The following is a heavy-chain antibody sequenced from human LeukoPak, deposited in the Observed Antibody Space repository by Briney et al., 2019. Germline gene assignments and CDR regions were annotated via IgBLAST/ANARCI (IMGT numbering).Heavy chain of an antibody. CDR2: ISSSSSYI. CDR3: ARDLNGVGATTSGGGAY. D-gene: IGHD1-26*01. J-gene: IGHJ4*02. V-gene: IGHV3-21*01. CDR1: GFTFDDYG. Sequence: GGSLRLSCAASGFTFDDYGISWVRQAPGKGLEWVSSISSSSSYIYYADSVKGRFTISRDNAKNSLYLQMNSLRAEDTAVYYCARDLNGVGATTSGGGAYWGQGTLVTVSS.